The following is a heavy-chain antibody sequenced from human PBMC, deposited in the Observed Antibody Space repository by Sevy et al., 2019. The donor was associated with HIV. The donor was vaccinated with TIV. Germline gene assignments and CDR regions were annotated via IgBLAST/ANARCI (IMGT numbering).Heavy chain of an antibody. CDR3: ARSQSSSWHYFDY. CDR1: RFIFSDYT. J-gene: IGHJ4*02. Sequence: GGSLRLSCEASRFIFSDYTLHWVRQAPGTGLEWVAVICYDGSFTYYSDSVEGRFTISRDNSKNTLFLQMNSLRHEDTAVYYCARSQSSSWHYFDYWGQGTLVTVSS. CDR2: ICYDGSFT. D-gene: IGHD6-13*01. V-gene: IGHV3-30*04.